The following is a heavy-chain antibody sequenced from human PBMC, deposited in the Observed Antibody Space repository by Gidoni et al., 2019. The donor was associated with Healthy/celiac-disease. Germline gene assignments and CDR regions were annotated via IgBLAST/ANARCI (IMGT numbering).Heavy chain of an antibody. V-gene: IGHV3-33*01. CDR3: ARDTLRFWRRTGPPDY. Sequence: QVQLVESGGGVVQPGRSLRLSCAASGFTFSSYGMHWVRQAPGKGLEWVAVIWYDGSNKYYADSVKGRFTISRDNSKNTLYLQMNSLRAEDTAVYYCARDTLRFWRRTGPPDYWGQGTLVTVSS. CDR1: GFTFSSYG. CDR2: IWYDGSNK. J-gene: IGHJ4*02. D-gene: IGHD3-3*01.